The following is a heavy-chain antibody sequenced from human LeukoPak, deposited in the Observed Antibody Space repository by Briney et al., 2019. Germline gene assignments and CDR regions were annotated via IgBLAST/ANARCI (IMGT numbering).Heavy chain of an antibody. CDR3: ASSLWGDYYMDV. D-gene: IGHD3-16*01. Sequence: PGGSLRLSCAASGFTFSSYWMTWVRQAPGKGLEWVANIKRDGGEKYYVDSVKGRFTISRDNAKNSLYLQMSSLRAEDTAVYYCASSLWGDYYMDVWGKGTTVTVSS. CDR1: GFTFSSYW. V-gene: IGHV3-7*01. CDR2: IKRDGGEK. J-gene: IGHJ6*03.